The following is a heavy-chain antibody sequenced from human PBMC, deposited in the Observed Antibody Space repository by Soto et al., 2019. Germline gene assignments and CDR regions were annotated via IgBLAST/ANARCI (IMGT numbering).Heavy chain of an antibody. Sequence: QVQLVQSGAEVKKPGASVKVSCKASGYTFTSYYMHWVRQAPGQGLEWMGIINPSGGSTSYAQKFQGRFTMTRETATSTVYMELCSLRSEDTAVYYCARGRIVGATTRSWFDPWGQGTMVTVSS. CDR2: INPSGGST. V-gene: IGHV1-46*03. CDR1: GYTFTSYY. J-gene: IGHJ5*02. CDR3: ARGRIVGATTRSWFDP. D-gene: IGHD1-26*01.